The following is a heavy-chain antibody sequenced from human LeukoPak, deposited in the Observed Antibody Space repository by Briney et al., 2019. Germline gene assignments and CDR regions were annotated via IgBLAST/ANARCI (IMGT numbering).Heavy chain of an antibody. J-gene: IGHJ6*03. V-gene: IGHV4-38-2*02. CDR2: IYHSGST. CDR3: ARDQGRPYYYYYMDV. CDR1: GYSISSGYY. Sequence: SETLSLTXTVSGYSISSGYYWGWIRQPPGKGLEWIESIYHSGSTYYNPSLKSRVTISVDTSKDQFSMKLSSVTAADTAVYYCARDQGRPYYYYYMDVWGKGTTVTVSS.